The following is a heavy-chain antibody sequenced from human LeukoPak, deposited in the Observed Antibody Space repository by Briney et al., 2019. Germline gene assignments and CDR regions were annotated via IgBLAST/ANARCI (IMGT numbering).Heavy chain of an antibody. D-gene: IGHD2-8*01. CDR1: GFTFDDYT. CDR3: ARDIVLMVYAKGMDV. V-gene: IGHV3-21*01. CDR2: ISSSSSYI. Sequence: GGSLRLSCAASGFTFDDYTMHWVRQPPGKGLEWVSSISSSSSYIYYADSVKGRFTISRDNAKNSLYLQMNSLRAEDTAVYYCARDIVLMVYAKGMDVWGKGTTVTVSS. J-gene: IGHJ6*04.